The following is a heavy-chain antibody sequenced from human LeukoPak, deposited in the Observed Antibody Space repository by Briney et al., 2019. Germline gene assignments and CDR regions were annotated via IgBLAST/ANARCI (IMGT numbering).Heavy chain of an antibody. CDR2: IKQDGSEK. CDR3: ARREPDIVVVPAAMSFDY. J-gene: IGHJ4*02. Sequence: PGGSLRLSCAASGFTFSSYWMSWVRQAPGKGLEWVANIKQDGSEKYYVDSVKGRFTISRDNAKNSLYLQMNSLRAEDTAVYYCARREPDIVVVPAAMSFDYWGQGTLVTVSS. V-gene: IGHV3-7*01. CDR1: GFTFSSYW. D-gene: IGHD2-2*01.